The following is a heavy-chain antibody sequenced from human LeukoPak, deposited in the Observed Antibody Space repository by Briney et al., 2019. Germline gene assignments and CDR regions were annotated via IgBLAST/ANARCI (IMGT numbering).Heavy chain of an antibody. CDR2: ITGSGNNI. Sequence: GGSLRLSCAVSGFTFSDYYMSWIRQAPGKGLVWVSYITGSGNNIYYADSVKGRFTISRDNAKNSLYLQMNSLRAEDTAVFYCAGGRGSSGEFDYWGQGTLVTVSS. J-gene: IGHJ4*02. CDR1: GFTFSDYY. V-gene: IGHV3-11*04. D-gene: IGHD5-12*01. CDR3: AGGRGSSGEFDY.